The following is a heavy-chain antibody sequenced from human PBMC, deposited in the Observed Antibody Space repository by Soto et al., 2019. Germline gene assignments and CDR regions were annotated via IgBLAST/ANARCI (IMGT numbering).Heavy chain of an antibody. Sequence: KASETLSLTCTVSGGSISSSSYYWGWIRQPPGKGLEWIGSIYYSGSTYYNPSLKSRVTISVDTSKNQFSLKLSSVTAADTAVYYCARVYRTNTYYYDSSGYESWGQGTLVTVSS. CDR3: ARVYRTNTYYYDSSGYES. J-gene: IGHJ5*02. V-gene: IGHV4-39*01. D-gene: IGHD3-22*01. CDR2: IYYSGST. CDR1: GGSISSSSYY.